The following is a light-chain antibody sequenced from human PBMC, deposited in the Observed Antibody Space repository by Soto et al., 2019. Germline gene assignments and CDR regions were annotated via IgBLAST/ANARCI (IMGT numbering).Light chain of an antibody. CDR3: QQYGNSPFT. Sequence: EIVLTQSPGTLSLSPGEKATLSCRASQRLSSSYLAWYQKKPGQAPRLLIYGASSRATGIPGRFSGSGSGTDFTLTISRLEPEDFVVYYCQQYGNSPFTFGPGTKVDIK. J-gene: IGKJ3*01. V-gene: IGKV3-20*01. CDR2: GAS. CDR1: QRLSSSY.